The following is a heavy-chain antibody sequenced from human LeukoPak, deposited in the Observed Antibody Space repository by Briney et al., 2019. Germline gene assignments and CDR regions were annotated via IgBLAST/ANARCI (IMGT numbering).Heavy chain of an antibody. CDR3: ARWDCSSGTCFHLDY. V-gene: IGHV4-59*01. CDR1: SGSISGYY. D-gene: IGHD6-19*01. Sequence: SETLSLTCTVSSGSISGYYWGWIRQSPGGTLEYIGHIYYTGKPDYNPSLKSRVTMSVDTSKNQFSLRLSSVTAADTAVYYCARWDCSSGTCFHLDYWGQGTLVTVSS. J-gene: IGHJ4*02. CDR2: IYYTGKP.